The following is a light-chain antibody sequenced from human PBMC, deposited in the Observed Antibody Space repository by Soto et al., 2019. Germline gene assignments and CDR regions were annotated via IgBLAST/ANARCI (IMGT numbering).Light chain of an antibody. J-gene: IGKJ3*01. Sequence: DIQMTQSPSTLSASVGDRVTITCRASQSISSWLAWYQQKSGKAPKVLIYKASSLESGVPSRFSGSGSGTEFTLTISSLQPDDFATYYCQQYNSYPVTFGPGTKVDIK. CDR3: QQYNSYPVT. V-gene: IGKV1-5*03. CDR1: QSISSW. CDR2: KAS.